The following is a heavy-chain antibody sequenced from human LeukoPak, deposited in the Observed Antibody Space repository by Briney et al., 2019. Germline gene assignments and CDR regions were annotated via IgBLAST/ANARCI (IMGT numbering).Heavy chain of an antibody. CDR3: ARDLSHYYDKCRIDY. J-gene: IGHJ4*02. D-gene: IGHD3-22*01. Sequence: ASVKVSCKASGYTFTSYYMHWVRQAPGQGLEWMGIINPSGGSTSCAQKFQGRVTMTRDTSTSTVYMELSSLRSEDTAVYYCARDLSHYYDKCRIDYWGQGTLVTVSS. V-gene: IGHV1-46*01. CDR2: INPSGGST. CDR1: GYTFTSYY.